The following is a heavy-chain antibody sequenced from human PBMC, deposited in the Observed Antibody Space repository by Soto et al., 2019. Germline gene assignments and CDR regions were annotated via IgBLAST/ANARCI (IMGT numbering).Heavy chain of an antibody. J-gene: IGHJ4*02. V-gene: IGHV3-23*01. CDR1: GLTFISYA. CDR2: ISCSGGST. Sequence: GGSLRLSCASSGLTFISYAMSLVRKAQGKGLEWVSAISCSGGSTYYADSVKGRFTISRDNSKNTLYLQMNSLRAEDTAVYYCAKLLYDFWSGVYYFDFWGQGTLVPVYS. D-gene: IGHD3-3*01. CDR3: AKLLYDFWSGVYYFDF.